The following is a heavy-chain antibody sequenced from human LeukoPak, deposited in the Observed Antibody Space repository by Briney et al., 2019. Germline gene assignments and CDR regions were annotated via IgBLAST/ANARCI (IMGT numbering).Heavy chain of an antibody. Sequence: RGSLRLSCAASGFTFNIYEMNWVRQAPGKGLEWVSYITSSGSTIHYADSVKGRFTISRDNAKNSLYLQLSSLRAEDTAVYYCARARCGDDCFPPYYFDYWGRGTLVTVSS. D-gene: IGHD2-21*02. CDR1: GFTFNIYE. V-gene: IGHV3-48*03. CDR2: ITSSGSTI. J-gene: IGHJ4*02. CDR3: ARARCGDDCFPPYYFDY.